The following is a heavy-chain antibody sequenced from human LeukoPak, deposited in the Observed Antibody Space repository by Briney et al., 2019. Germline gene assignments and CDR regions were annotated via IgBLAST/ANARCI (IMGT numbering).Heavy chain of an antibody. CDR1: GFTFSSYV. Sequence: GGSLRLSCAASGFTFSSYVMHWVRQAPGKGPEYVSAISSYGSSTYYANSVKGRFTISRDNSKNTLYLQMNSLRAEDTAVYYCAKVAREVIAVAGSFDYWGQGTLVTVSS. D-gene: IGHD6-19*01. V-gene: IGHV3-64*01. CDR3: AKVAREVIAVAGSFDY. CDR2: ISSYGSST. J-gene: IGHJ4*02.